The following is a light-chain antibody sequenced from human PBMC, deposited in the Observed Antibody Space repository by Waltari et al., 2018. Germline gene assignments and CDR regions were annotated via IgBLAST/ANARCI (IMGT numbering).Light chain of an antibody. CDR2: DAS. CDR1: QSVSSY. CDR3: QQRSNWPPIT. Sequence: GERATLSCRASQSVSSYLAWYQQKPGQAPRLLIYDASNRATGIPARFSGSGSGTDFTLTISSLEPEDFAVYYCQQRSNWPPITFGQGTRLEIK. V-gene: IGKV3-11*01. J-gene: IGKJ5*01.